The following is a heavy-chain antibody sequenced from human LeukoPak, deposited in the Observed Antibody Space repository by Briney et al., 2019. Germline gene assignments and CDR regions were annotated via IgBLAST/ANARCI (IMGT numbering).Heavy chain of an antibody. CDR3: AKDQDYGDYSYFDY. CDR2: ISGSGGST. CDR1: GFTFSSYA. Sequence: SGGSLRLSCAASGFTFSSYAMSWVRQAPGKGLEWVSAISGSGGSTYYADSVKGRFTISRDNSKNTLYLQMNSLRAEDTAVYYCAKDQDYGDYSYFDYWGQGTLVTVSS. D-gene: IGHD4-17*01. J-gene: IGHJ4*02. V-gene: IGHV3-23*01.